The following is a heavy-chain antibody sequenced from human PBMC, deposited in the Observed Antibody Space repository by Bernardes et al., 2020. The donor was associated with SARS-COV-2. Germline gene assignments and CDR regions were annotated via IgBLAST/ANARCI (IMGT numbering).Heavy chain of an antibody. Sequence: GGFLSPPCAASGFTLSPYWMHWGRPAPGKGLGWVARITPDGSSTDYADSVKGRFTISRNNAQNTVYLQVNNLGAEDTAVYYCSTGGTGNSAPGMDVWGQGTTVTVSS. J-gene: IGHJ6*02. CDR3: STGGTGNSAPGMDV. V-gene: IGHV3-74*01. D-gene: IGHD3-16*01. CDR2: ITPDGSST. CDR1: GFTLSPYW.